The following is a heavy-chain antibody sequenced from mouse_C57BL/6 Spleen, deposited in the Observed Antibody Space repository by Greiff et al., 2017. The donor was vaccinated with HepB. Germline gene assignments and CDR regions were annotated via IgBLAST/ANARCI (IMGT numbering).Heavy chain of an antibody. V-gene: IGHV1-18*01. CDR1: GYTFTDYN. CDR2: INPNNGGT. Sequence: EVKLVESGPELVKPGASVKIPCKASGYTFTDYNMDWVKQSHGKSLEWIGDINPNNGGTIYNQKFKGKATLTVDKSSSTAYMELRSLTSEDTAVYYCARWGSRYAMDYWGQGTSVTVSS. J-gene: IGHJ4*01. CDR3: ARWGSRYAMDY. D-gene: IGHD1-1*01.